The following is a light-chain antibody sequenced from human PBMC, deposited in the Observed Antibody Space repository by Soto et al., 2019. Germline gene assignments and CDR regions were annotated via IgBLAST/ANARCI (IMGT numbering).Light chain of an antibody. CDR3: SSYTGSSTFV. J-gene: IGLJ1*01. Sequence: QSALTQPASGSGSPGQSITISCTGTSSDVGGYNYVSWYQLLPGKAPKRMIYDVTNRPSGVSNRFSGSKSGNTASLTISGLQAEDEADYYCSSYTGSSTFVVGTGTKVTVL. CDR2: DVT. CDR1: SSDVGGYNY. V-gene: IGLV2-14*01.